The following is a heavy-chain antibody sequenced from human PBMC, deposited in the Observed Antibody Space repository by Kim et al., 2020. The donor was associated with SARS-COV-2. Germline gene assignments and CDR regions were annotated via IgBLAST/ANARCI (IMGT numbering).Heavy chain of an antibody. CDR3: AREGYCTNGVCSIRYGGYGGRFGC. J-gene: IGHJ4*02. D-gene: IGHD2-8*01. CDR2: ISSSGSTI. Sequence: GGSLRLSCAASGFTFSSYEMNWVRRAPGKGLEWVSYISSSGSTIYYADSVKGRFTISRDNAKNSLYLQMDSLRGEDTAVYYCAREGYCTNGVCSIRYGGYGGRFGCWGQGALGHRLL. V-gene: IGHV3-48*03. CDR1: GFTFSSYE.